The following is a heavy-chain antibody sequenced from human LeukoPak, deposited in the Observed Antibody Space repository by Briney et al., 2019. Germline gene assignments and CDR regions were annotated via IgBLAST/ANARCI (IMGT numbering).Heavy chain of an antibody. V-gene: IGHV1-2*02. CDR2: INPNSDGT. CDR3: AGPLGERSDSYYLDY. J-gene: IGHJ4*02. D-gene: IGHD3-10*01. Sequence: GASVKVSCKASGYTFTGYYLHWVRQAPGQGLEWMGWINPNSDGTYYAEKFLRRVTMTGDTSISTAYMELSRLRSDDTAVYYCAGPLGERSDSYYLDYWGQGTLVTVSS. CDR1: GYTFTGYY.